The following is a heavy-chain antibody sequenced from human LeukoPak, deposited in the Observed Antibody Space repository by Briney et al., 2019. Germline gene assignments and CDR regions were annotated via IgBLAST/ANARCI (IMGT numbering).Heavy chain of an antibody. CDR1: GYTFTSYG. J-gene: IGHJ4*02. Sequence: ASVKVSCKASGYTFTSYGISWVRQAPGQGLEWMGWISAYNGNTNYAQKFQGRVTMTRDTSISTAYMELSRLRSDDTAVYYCARDYSIFGVVSKYYFDYWGQGTLVTVSS. D-gene: IGHD3-3*01. V-gene: IGHV1-18*01. CDR3: ARDYSIFGVVSKYYFDY. CDR2: ISAYNGNT.